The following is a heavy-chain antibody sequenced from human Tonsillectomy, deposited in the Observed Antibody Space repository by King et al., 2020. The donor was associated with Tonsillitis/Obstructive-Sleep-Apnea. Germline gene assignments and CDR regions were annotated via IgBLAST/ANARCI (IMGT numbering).Heavy chain of an antibody. V-gene: IGHV1-69*09. D-gene: IGHD1-14*01. J-gene: IGHJ5*02. CDR2: IVPLLDTP. Sequence: QLVQSGAELKKPGSSVKVSCKASGGVFNSYAFSWVRQAPGQGHEWMGRIVPLLDTPNYAQKFQGRVTITADKSTSTVYMELSSLRSEDTAVYYCATSPAKIPLEHWFDPWGQGTLVTVSS. CDR3: ATSPAKIPLEHWFDP. CDR1: GGVFNSYA.